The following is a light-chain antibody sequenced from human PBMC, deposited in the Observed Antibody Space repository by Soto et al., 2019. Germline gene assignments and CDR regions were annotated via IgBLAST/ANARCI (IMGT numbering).Light chain of an antibody. CDR2: DAS. Sequence: EIVLTQSPATLSLSPGDRATLSCGASQSVSSRYLAWYQQKPGLAPRLLIYDASTSASGIHDRFRGSGSGTDFTLTISRLEPENFAMNYCQQYGNLPPNTFGQGTKLEIK. CDR3: QQYGNLPPNT. CDR1: QSVSSRY. J-gene: IGKJ2*01. V-gene: IGKV3D-20*01.